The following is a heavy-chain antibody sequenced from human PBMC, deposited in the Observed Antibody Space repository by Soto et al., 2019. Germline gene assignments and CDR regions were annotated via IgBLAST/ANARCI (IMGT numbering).Heavy chain of an antibody. Sequence: GGSLRLSCAASGFTVSSNYMSWVRQAPGKGLEWVSVIYSGGSTYYADSVKGRFTNSRDNSKNTLYLQMNSLIDEDTAAYYCARNRELPDYYYGMDVWGQGTTVTVSS. CDR3: ARNRELPDYYYGMDV. V-gene: IGHV3-66*01. J-gene: IGHJ6*02. D-gene: IGHD1-26*01. CDR1: GFTVSSNY. CDR2: IYSGGST.